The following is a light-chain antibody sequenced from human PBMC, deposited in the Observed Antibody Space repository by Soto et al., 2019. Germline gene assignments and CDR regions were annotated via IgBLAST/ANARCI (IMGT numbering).Light chain of an antibody. CDR1: QSVSSSY. V-gene: IGKV3-20*01. CDR3: QQYGT. Sequence: EIVLTQSPGTLSLSPGERATLSCRASQSVSSSYLAWYQQKPGQAPRLLIYGASSRATGIPDRFSGIGSGTDFTLTISRLEPEDFAVYCWQQYGTFGQGTKVEIK. CDR2: GAS. J-gene: IGKJ1*01.